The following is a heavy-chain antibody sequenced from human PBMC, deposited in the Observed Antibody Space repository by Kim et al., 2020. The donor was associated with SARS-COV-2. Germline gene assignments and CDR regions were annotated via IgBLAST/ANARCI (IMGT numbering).Heavy chain of an antibody. CDR1: GFTFSDYY. D-gene: IGHD2-21*02. CDR3: ARGSVVVTSYFDY. J-gene: IGHJ4*02. CDR2: ISSSSSYT. V-gene: IGHV3-11*05. Sequence: GGSLRLSCAASGFTFSDYYMSWIRQAPGKGLEWVSYISSSSSYTSYADSVKGRFTISRDNAKNSLYLQMNSLRAEDTAVYYCARGSVVVTSYFDYWGQGTLVTVSS.